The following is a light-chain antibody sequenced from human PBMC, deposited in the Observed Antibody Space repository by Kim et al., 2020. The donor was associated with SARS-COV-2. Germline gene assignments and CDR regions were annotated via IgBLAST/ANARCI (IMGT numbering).Light chain of an antibody. Sequence: SSELTQVPAVSVALGQTVRITCQGDSLRSYYATWYQQKPGQAPIVVIYGKNNRPSGIPDRFSGSSSGDTASLTITGTQAGDEADYYCNSRGSDDNVVFGGGTQLTVL. V-gene: IGLV3-19*01. CDR1: SLRSYY. CDR3: NSRGSDDNVV. J-gene: IGLJ2*01. CDR2: GKN.